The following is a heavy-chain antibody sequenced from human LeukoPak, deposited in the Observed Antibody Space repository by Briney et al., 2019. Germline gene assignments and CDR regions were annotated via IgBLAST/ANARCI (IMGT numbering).Heavy chain of an antibody. J-gene: IGHJ3*02. CDR3: ARRDVTVTTVQGAFDI. D-gene: IGHD4-17*01. V-gene: IGHV4-59*08. CDR1: GGSISSYY. CDR2: IYYSGST. Sequence: PSETLSLTCTVSGGSISSYYWSWIRQPPGKGLEWFGYIYYSGSTNYNPSLKSRVTISVDTSKDQFSLKLSSVTAADTAVYYCARRDVTVTTVQGAFDIWGQGTMVTVSS.